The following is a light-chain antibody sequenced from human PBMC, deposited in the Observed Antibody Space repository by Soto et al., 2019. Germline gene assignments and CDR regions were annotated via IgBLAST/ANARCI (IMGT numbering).Light chain of an antibody. J-gene: IGKJ4*01. CDR3: QQYERSPTT. Sequence: EIVLTQSPGTLSLSPGARATLSCRASQSVSSTYLAWYQQKPGQAPSLLIYGASSRATGIPDRFSGSGSGTDFTLPISRLEPEDFAVYYCQQYERSPTTFGGGTKVEIK. V-gene: IGKV3-20*01. CDR2: GAS. CDR1: QSVSSTY.